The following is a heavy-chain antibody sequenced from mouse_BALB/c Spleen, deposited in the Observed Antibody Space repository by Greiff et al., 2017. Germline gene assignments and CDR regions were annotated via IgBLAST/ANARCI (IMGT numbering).Heavy chain of an antibody. CDR2: INPSTGYT. Sequence: VQLQQSGAELAKPGASVKMSCKASGYTFTSYWMHWVKQRPGQGLEWIGYINPSTGYTEYNQKFKDKATLTADKSSSTAYMQLSSLTSEDSAVYYCARWGGNYVSYAMDYWGQGTSVTVSS. CDR1: GYTFTSYW. V-gene: IGHV1-7*01. D-gene: IGHD2-1*01. CDR3: ARWGGNYVSYAMDY. J-gene: IGHJ4*01.